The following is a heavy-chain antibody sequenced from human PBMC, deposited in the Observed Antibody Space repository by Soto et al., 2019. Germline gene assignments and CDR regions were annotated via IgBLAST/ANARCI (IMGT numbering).Heavy chain of an antibody. J-gene: IGHJ6*02. CDR2: TYYRSKWYN. CDR1: GDSVSSNSAA. CDR3: ARDLAAAGDDYYYYYGMDV. Sequence: QVQLQQSGPGLVKPSQTLSLTCAISGDSVSSNSAAWNWIRQSPSRGLEWLGRTYYRSKWYNDYAVSVKSRITINPDTSKNQFSLQLNSVTPEDTAVYYCARDLAAAGDDYYYYYGMDVWGQGTTVTVSS. D-gene: IGHD6-13*01. V-gene: IGHV6-1*01.